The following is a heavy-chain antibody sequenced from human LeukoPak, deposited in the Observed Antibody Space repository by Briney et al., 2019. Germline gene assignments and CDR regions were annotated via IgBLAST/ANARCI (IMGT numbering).Heavy chain of an antibody. CDR2: INTDGRST. CDR3: ARLAVDSSDF. Sequence: GGSLRLSCAASGFTFSSYWMHWVRQAPGKGLVWVSRINTDGRSTSYVHSVKGRFTISRDNAKNTLYLQMNSLRAEDTAVYYCARLAVDSSDFWGQGTLVTVSS. J-gene: IGHJ4*02. V-gene: IGHV3-74*01. CDR1: GFTFSSYW. D-gene: IGHD6-25*01.